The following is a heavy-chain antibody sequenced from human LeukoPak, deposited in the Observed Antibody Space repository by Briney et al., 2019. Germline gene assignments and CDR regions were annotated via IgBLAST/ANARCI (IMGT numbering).Heavy chain of an antibody. CDR2: ISAYNGNT. V-gene: IGHV1-18*01. J-gene: IGHJ6*03. Sequence: ASVKVSCKASGGTFSSYAISWVRQAPGQGLEWMGWISAYNGNTNYAQKLQGRVTMTTDASTSTAYMELRSLRSDDTAVYYCAREPWASGSYLYYMDVWGKGTTVTVSS. D-gene: IGHD1-26*01. CDR1: GGTFSSYA. CDR3: AREPWASGSYLYYMDV.